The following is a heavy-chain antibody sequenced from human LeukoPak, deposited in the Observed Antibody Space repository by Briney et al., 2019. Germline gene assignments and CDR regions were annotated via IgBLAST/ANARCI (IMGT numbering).Heavy chain of an antibody. V-gene: IGHV3-74*01. CDR2: INTDGSST. CDR3: ASARVATAPFDY. Sequence: PGGSLRLSCAASGFTFSSYWMHWVRQAPGKGLVWVSRINTDGSSTSYADSVKGRFTISRDNAKNTLYLQMNGLRAEDTAVYYCASARVATAPFDYWGQGTLVTVSS. CDR1: GFTFSSYW. D-gene: IGHD5-12*01. J-gene: IGHJ4*02.